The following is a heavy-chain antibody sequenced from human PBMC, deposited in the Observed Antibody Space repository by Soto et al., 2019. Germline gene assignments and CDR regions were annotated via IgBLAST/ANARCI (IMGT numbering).Heavy chain of an antibody. CDR1: GGSISTYY. V-gene: IGHV4-4*07. CDR2: VYISGST. J-gene: IGHJ3*02. Sequence: QVQLQESGPGLVKPSETLSLTCTGSGGSISTYYWNWIRQSAGKGLAWIGRVYISGSTNYHPSLKSRVAMSVDTSNNQFSLKVTSVTAADTAVYYCARGGRDGFDIWGQGTMVTVSS. CDR3: ARGGRDGFDI.